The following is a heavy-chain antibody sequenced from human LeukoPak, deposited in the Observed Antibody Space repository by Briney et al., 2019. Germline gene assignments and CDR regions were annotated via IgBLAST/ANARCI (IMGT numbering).Heavy chain of an antibody. CDR1: GYTFNTYG. CDR2: INAYNGNT. J-gene: IGHJ4*02. Sequence: GASVNVSCKASGYTFNTYGFSWVRQAPGQGLEWMGWINAYNGNTDYAQKLQGRVTMTTETSTSTAYMELRSLRSDDTAVYYCARRQGTTLSFDYWGQGTLVTVSS. D-gene: IGHD1-1*01. CDR3: ARRQGTTLSFDY. V-gene: IGHV1-18*01.